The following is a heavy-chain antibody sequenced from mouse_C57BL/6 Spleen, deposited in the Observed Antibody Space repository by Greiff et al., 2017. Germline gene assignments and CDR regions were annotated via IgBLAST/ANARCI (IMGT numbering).Heavy chain of an antibody. D-gene: IGHD2-12*01. CDR2: IWRGGST. CDR1: GFSLTSYG. CDR3: AKGAYYIYAMDV. Sequence: VQLQQSGPGLVQPSQSLSITCTVSGFSLTSYGVHWVRQSPGKGLEWRGVIWRGGSTDYNAPFMSRLSITKDNSKSQVFFKMNSLQADDTAKFSRAKGAYYIYAMDVRGKGTSVTVSS. V-gene: IGHV2-5*01. J-gene: IGHJ4*01.